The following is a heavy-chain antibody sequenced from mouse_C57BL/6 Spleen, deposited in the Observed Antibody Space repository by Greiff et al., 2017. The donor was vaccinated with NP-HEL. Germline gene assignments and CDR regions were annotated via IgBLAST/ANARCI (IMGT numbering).Heavy chain of an antibody. CDR1: GYTFTSYW. V-gene: IGHV1-59*01. J-gene: IGHJ4*01. D-gene: IGHD1-1*01. CDR3: AGLYYGGGARALGY. Sequence: QVQLQQPGAELVRPGTSVKLSCKASGYTFTSYWMHWVKQRPGQGLEWIGVIDPSDSYTNYNQKFKGKATLTVDTSSSTAYMQLSSLTSEDSAVYYCAGLYYGGGARALGYWGQGTSVTVA. CDR2: IDPSDSYT.